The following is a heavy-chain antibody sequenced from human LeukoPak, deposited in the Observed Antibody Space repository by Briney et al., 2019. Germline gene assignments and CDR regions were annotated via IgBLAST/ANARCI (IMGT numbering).Heavy chain of an antibody. Sequence: SVKVSCKASGGTFNSYAITWVRQAPGQGLEWMGGIIPILGTANYAQKFQGRVTITADESTSTAYMELSSLRSEDTAVYYCATGRGLAGLAVEFDYWGQGILVTVSS. CDR3: ATGRGLAGLAVEFDY. CDR2: IIPILGTA. J-gene: IGHJ4*02. V-gene: IGHV1-69*13. CDR1: GGTFNSYA. D-gene: IGHD3-10*01.